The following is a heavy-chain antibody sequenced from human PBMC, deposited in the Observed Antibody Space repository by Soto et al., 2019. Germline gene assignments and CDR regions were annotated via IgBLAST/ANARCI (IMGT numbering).Heavy chain of an antibody. CDR1: GYTFTRYV. CDR3: ARALSAVAGQNWFDP. V-gene: IGHV1-18*01. D-gene: IGHD6-19*01. Sequence: QVQLGQSVAEVKKPGASVKVSCKASGYTFTRYVISWVRQAPGQGLEWMGWISSYNGNTNYAQKLQGRVTMTTDTSTSTDSMELSSLRSDDTAVYYCARALSAVAGQNWFDPLGQGPLVTVSS. J-gene: IGHJ5*02. CDR2: ISSYNGNT.